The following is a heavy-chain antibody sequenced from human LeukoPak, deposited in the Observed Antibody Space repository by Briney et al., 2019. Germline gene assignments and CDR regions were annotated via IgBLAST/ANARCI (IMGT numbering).Heavy chain of an antibody. D-gene: IGHD6-19*01. CDR3: ASGIAVAGTSYYYGMDV. J-gene: IGHJ6*02. V-gene: IGHV5-51*01. CDR2: IYPGDSDT. Sequence: PGESLKISRKGSGYSFTSYWIGWVRQMPGKGLEWMGIIYPGDSDTRYSPSFQGQVTISADKSISTAYLQWSSLKASDTAMYYCASGIAVAGTSYYYGMDVWGQGTTVTVSS. CDR1: GYSFTSYW.